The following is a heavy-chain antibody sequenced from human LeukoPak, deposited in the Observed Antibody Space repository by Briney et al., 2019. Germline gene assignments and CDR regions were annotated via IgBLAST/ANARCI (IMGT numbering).Heavy chain of an antibody. V-gene: IGHV3-21*01. CDR1: GFTFSSYS. D-gene: IGHD2-21*01. CDR3: ARDLVPYLTSVYYGMDV. CDR2: ISSSSSYI. Sequence: GGSLRLSCAASGFTFSSYSMNWVRQAPGKGLEWVPSISSSSSYIYYADSVKGRFTISRDNAKNSLYLQMNSLRAEDTAVYYCARDLVPYLTSVYYGMDVWGQGTTVTVSS. J-gene: IGHJ6*02.